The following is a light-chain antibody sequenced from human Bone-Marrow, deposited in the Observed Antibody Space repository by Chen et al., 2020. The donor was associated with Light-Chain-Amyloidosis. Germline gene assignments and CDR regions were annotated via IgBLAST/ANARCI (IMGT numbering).Light chain of an antibody. J-gene: IGLJ2*01. V-gene: IGLV1-40*01. CDR1: SSNIGAGYD. CDR3: QSYDSSLSVV. CDR2: GNS. Sequence: QHVLTQPPSVSGAPAQRVTLSCPGSSSNIGAGYDVHWYQQHPGTAPKLPIYGNSNRPSGVPDRFSGSKSGTSASLAITGLQAEDEADYYCQSYDSSLSVVFGGGTKLTVL.